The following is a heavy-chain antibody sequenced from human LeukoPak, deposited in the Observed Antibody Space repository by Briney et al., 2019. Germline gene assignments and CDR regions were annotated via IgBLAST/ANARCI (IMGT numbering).Heavy chain of an antibody. V-gene: IGHV1-18*01. CDR2: ITGYNDNT. CDR3: ARGGVTSAFMDV. Sequence: ASVKVSCKASGYTFTYYGVTWVRQAPGQGLEWMGWITGYNDNTNYAQNLQGRLTMTADTSTTTSYMELRSLTSDDTAVYYWARGGVTSAFMDVWGKGTTVTVSP. CDR1: GYTFTYYG. J-gene: IGHJ6*04. D-gene: IGHD4-11*01.